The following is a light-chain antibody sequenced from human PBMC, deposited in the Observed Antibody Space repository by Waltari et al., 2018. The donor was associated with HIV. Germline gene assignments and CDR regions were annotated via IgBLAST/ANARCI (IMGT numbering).Light chain of an antibody. V-gene: IGKV2-28*01. CDR2: LGS. CDR1: QSLLHSNGYNY. Sequence: DIVMTQPPLSLPVTPGEPASISCRSSQSLLHSNGYNYLDWYLQKPGQSPQLLIYLGSNRASGVPDRFSGSGSGTDFTLKISRVEAEDVGVYYCMQALQTPFTFGGGTKVEIK. CDR3: MQALQTPFT. J-gene: IGKJ4*01.